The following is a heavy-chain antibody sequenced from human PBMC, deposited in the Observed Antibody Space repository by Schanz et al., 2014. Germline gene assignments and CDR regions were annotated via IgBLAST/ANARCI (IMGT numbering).Heavy chain of an antibody. V-gene: IGHV3-15*01. CDR3: ATASAPVREAGAGSSFHL. CDR1: TSIFNHAW. CDR2: IKSKTDGEKT. Sequence: EVQLVESGGGLVKPGGSLRLSCAASTSIFNHAWMSWVRQAPGKGLEWLGRIKSKTDGEKTEYAAPVKGRFSISRDDSQSTLYLQMNSLKIEDTAVYYCATASAPVREAGAGSSFHLWGQGTRXTVSS. D-gene: IGHD6-13*01. J-gene: IGHJ5*02.